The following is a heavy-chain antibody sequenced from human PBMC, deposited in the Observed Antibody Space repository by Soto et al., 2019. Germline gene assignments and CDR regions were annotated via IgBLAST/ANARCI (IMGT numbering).Heavy chain of an antibody. V-gene: IGHV5-51*01. D-gene: IGHD2-15*01. CDR1: GYTFTTSW. CDR2: IYPGDSET. CDR3: ARQGEYCSGDNCFTDF. Sequence: GESLKISCQGSGYTFTTSWIAWVRQKSGKVLEWMGFIYPGDSETRYNPSFQGQVTISADRSINTAYLQWSALKASDTAIYFCARQGEYCSGDNCFTDFWGQGXLVTIYS. J-gene: IGHJ4*02.